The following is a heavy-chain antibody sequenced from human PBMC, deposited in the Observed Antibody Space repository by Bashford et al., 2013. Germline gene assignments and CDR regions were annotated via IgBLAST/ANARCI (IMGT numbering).Heavy chain of an antibody. CDR3: VRNGSSAAFDV. CDR2: SALTTGNA. J-gene: IGHJ3*01. Sequence: VASVKVVLQGFWFTRLPILVITWVRQAPRTRALSGWDGSALTTGNAHHAHKLQGRLTLTTDTSTDTAYMELRSLTSDDTAVYYCVRNGSSAAFDVWGQGTTVTVSS. V-gene: IGHV1-18*01. D-gene: IGHD2-15*01. CDR1: FTRLPILV.